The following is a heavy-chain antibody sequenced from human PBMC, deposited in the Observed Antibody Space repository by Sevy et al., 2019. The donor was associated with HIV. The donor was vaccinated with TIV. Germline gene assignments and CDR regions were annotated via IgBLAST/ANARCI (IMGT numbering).Heavy chain of an antibody. D-gene: IGHD6-13*01. J-gene: IGHJ6*03. CDR1: GGTFSSYA. CDR2: IIPIFGTA. CDR3: ATLRWYSSSWAYYYYYYYMDV. Sequence: ASVKVSCKASGGTFSSYAISWVRQAPGQGLEWMGGIIPIFGTANYAQKFQGRVTITADKSTSTAYMELSSLRSEDTAVYYCATLRWYSSSWAYYYYYYYMDVWGKGTTVTVSS. V-gene: IGHV1-69*06.